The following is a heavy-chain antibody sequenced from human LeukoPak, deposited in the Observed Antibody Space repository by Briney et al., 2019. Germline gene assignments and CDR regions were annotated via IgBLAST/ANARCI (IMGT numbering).Heavy chain of an antibody. V-gene: IGHV1-24*01. CDR3: ARIWSITIFVGHQRAGKAFDI. J-gene: IGHJ3*02. D-gene: IGHD3-3*01. CDR2: FDPEDGET. Sequence: ASVKVSCKVSGYTLTELSMHWVRQAPGKGLEWMGGFDPEDGETIYAQKFQGRVTMTRDMSTSTVYMELSSLRSDDTAVYYCARIWSITIFVGHQRAGKAFDIWGQGTMVTVSS. CDR1: GYTLTELS.